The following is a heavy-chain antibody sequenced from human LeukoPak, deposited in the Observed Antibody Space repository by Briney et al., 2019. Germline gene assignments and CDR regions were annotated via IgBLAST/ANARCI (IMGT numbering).Heavy chain of an antibody. CDR2: IIPIFGTA. D-gene: IGHD6-13*01. CDR1: GGTFSSYA. CDR3: ARSNSSSWYGYYYMDV. Sequence: GASVKVSCKASGGTFSSYAISWVRQAPGQGLEWMGGIIPIFGTANYAQKFQGRVTITADESTSTAYMELSSLRSEDTAVYYCARSNSSSWYGYYYMDVWGKGTTVIVSS. J-gene: IGHJ6*03. V-gene: IGHV1-69*13.